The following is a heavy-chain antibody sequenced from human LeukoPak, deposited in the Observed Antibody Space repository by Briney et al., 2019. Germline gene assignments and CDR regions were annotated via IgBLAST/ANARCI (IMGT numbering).Heavy chain of an antibody. CDR3: ARARGYLDY. J-gene: IGHJ4*02. CDR1: GFSFSSYA. V-gene: IGHV3-64*02. Sequence: PGGSLRLSCAASGFSFSSYATHWVRQAPGKGLEYVSAIGSNGRNTYYADTVKGRFTISRDNSKNTLYLQMDSLRAEDMAVYYCARARGYLDYWGQGTLVTVSS. CDR2: IGSNGRNT. D-gene: IGHD5-12*01.